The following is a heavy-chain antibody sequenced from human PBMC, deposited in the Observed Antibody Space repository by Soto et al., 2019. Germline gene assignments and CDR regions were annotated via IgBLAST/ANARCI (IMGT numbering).Heavy chain of an antibody. D-gene: IGHD3-10*01. Sequence: SETLSLTCTVSGGSISSGDYYWSWIRQPPGKGLEWIGYIYYSGSTYYNPSLKSRVTISVDTSKNQFSLKLSSVTAADTAVYYCARESSYYGSGSWFHGMDVWGQGTTVTVSS. J-gene: IGHJ6*02. CDR3: ARESSYYGSGSWFHGMDV. V-gene: IGHV4-30-4*01. CDR2: IYYSGST. CDR1: GGSISSGDYY.